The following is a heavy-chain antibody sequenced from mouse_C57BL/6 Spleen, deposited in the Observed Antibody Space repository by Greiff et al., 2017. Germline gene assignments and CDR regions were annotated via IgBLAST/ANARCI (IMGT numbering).Heavy chain of an antibody. V-gene: IGHV1-53*01. J-gene: IGHJ1*03. Sequence: QVHVKQPGTELVKPGASVELSCKASGYTFTSYWMNWVKQRPGQGLEWIGNINPSSGGTNYNEKFKSKATLTVDKSSSTAYMQLSSLTSEDSAVYYCARYYCGRGYFDVWGTGTTVTVSS. D-gene: IGHD1-1*01. CDR3: ARYYCGRGYFDV. CDR1: GYTFTSYW. CDR2: INPSSGGT.